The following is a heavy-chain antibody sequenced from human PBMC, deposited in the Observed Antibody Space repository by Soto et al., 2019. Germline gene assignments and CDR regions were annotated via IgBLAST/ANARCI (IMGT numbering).Heavy chain of an antibody. CDR2: ISAYNGNT. V-gene: IGHV1-18*01. D-gene: IGHD3-10*01. CDR1: GYTFTSYG. J-gene: IGHJ6*02. CDR3: ARRETGDYYYYGMDV. Sequence: ASVKVSCKASGYTFTSYGISWVRQAPGQGLEWMGWISAYNGNTNYAQKLQGRVTMTTDTSTSTAYMELRSLRSDDAAVYYCARRETGDYYYYGMDVWGQGTTVTVSS.